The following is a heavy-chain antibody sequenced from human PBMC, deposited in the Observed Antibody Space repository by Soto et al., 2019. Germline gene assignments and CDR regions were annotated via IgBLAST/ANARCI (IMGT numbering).Heavy chain of an antibody. Sequence: QMQLVQSGPEVKKPGTSVKVSCKASGFTFTSSAVQWVRQARGQRLEWIGWIVVGSGNTNYAQKFQERVTITRDMSTSTAYMELSSLRSEDTAVYYCAAEPSSYYYDSSVAFDYWGQGTLVTVSS. CDR1: GFTFTSSA. D-gene: IGHD3-22*01. J-gene: IGHJ4*02. CDR3: AAEPSSYYYDSSVAFDY. V-gene: IGHV1-58*01. CDR2: IVVGSGNT.